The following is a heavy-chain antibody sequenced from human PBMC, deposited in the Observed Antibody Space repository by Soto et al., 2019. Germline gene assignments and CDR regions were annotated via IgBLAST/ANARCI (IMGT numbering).Heavy chain of an antibody. Sequence: QVQLQESGPGLVKPSETLSLTCTVSGDSVSSGNYYWSWIRQPPGKGLEWIGYIQASGSTNYNPSHKSRVYISVDTSKNQFSLMLTSVTAADTAIYYCMRTNSRGHWAAWYWGQGTLVTVSS. V-gene: IGHV4-61*01. CDR1: GDSVSSGNYY. D-gene: IGHD3-22*01. CDR3: MRTNSRGHWAAWY. CDR2: IQASGST. J-gene: IGHJ4*02.